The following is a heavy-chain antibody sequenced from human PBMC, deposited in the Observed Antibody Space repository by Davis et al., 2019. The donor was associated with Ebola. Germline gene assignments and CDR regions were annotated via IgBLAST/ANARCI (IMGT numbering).Heavy chain of an antibody. CDR1: GGSISSYY. J-gene: IGHJ6*02. CDR3: ARQGYYVLYGMDV. D-gene: IGHD3-10*02. V-gene: IGHV4-59*08. Sequence: MPSETLSLTCTVSGGSISSYYWSWIRQPPGKGLEWIGYIYYSGSTNYNPSLKSQVTISVDTSKNQFSLKLSSVTAADTAVYYCARQGYYVLYGMDVWGQGTTVTVSS. CDR2: IYYSGST.